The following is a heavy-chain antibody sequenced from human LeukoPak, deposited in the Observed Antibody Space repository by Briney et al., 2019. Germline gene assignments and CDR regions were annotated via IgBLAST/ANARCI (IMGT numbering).Heavy chain of an antibody. CDR3: ARVTGYDYVWGSYRYPKEFDY. CDR1: GGSISSSSYY. D-gene: IGHD3-16*02. Sequence: SETLSLTCTVSGGSISSSSYYWGWIRQPPGKGLEWIGEINHSGSTNYNPSLKSRVTISVDTSKNQFSLKLSSVTAADTAVYYCARVTGYDYVWGSYRYPKEFDYWGQGTLVTVSS. CDR2: INHSGST. V-gene: IGHV4-39*07. J-gene: IGHJ4*02.